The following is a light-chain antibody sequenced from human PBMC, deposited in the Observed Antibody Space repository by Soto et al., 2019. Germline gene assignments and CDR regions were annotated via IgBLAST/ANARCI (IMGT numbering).Light chain of an antibody. Sequence: QSALTQPASVSGSPGQSITISCAGTIRDVGAYNLVSWYQQHQGRAPQLIIYEVLNRPSGISFRFSGSKSGNTASLTISGLQAEDEDDYYCSSYTSKSSLIFGGGTKVTVL. CDR3: SSYTSKSSLI. J-gene: IGLJ2*01. CDR2: EVL. CDR1: IRDVGAYNL. V-gene: IGLV2-14*01.